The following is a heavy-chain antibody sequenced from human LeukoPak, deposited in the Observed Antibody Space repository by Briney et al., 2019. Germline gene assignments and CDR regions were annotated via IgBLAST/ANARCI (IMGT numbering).Heavy chain of an antibody. V-gene: IGHV3-48*03. CDR3: ARAGYDSSGSYFDY. J-gene: IGHJ4*02. D-gene: IGHD3-22*01. CDR1: GFTFSSYE. Sequence: GGSLRLSCATSGFTFSSYEMNWVRQAPGHGLEWISYISSSGSTIYYADSVKGRFTISRDNAKNSLYLQMNSLRAEDTAVYYCARAGYDSSGSYFDYWGQGTLVTVSS. CDR2: ISSSGSTI.